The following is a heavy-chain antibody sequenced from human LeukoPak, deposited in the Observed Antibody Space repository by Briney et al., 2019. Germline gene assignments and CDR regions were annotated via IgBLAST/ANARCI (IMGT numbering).Heavy chain of an antibody. D-gene: IGHD3-10*01. J-gene: IGHJ4*02. CDR1: GGSISSGTYY. V-gene: IGHV4-31*03. CDR3: ARGWFGDSLYHLDY. Sequence: SQTLSLTCTVSGGSISSGTYYWSWIRQHPGKGLEWIGYIYYSGSTYYNPSLKSRVTVSVDTSNQFSLKLNSVTAADTAVYYCARGWFGDSLYHLDYWGQGTLVTVSS. CDR2: IYYSGST.